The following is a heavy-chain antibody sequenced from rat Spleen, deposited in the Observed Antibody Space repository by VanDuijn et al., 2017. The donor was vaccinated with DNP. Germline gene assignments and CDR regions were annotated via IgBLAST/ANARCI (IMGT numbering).Heavy chain of an antibody. CDR3: TLTGSRDY. J-gene: IGHJ1*01. CDR2: ISSGGST. CDR1: GFSLTSYG. V-gene: IGHV2S12*01. D-gene: IGHD5-1*01. Sequence: QVQLKESGPGLVQPSQTLSLTCTVSGFSLTSYGVSWVRQPPGKGLEWLAAISSGGSTYYNSALKSRLSISRDTSKSQVFLKMNSLQTEDTAIYFCTLTGSRDYWGPGTMVTVSS.